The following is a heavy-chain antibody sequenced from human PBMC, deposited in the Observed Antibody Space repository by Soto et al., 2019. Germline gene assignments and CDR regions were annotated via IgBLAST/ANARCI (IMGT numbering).Heavy chain of an antibody. CDR1: GFTFSSYA. CDR3: ARGEALRFLEWLPPHYYYGMDV. CDR2: ISYDGSNK. V-gene: IGHV3-30-3*01. D-gene: IGHD3-3*01. J-gene: IGHJ6*02. Sequence: GGSLRLSCAASGFTFSSYAMHWVRQAPGKGLEWVAVISYDGSNKYYADSVKGRFTISRDNSKNTLYLQMNSLRAEDTAVYYCARGEALRFLEWLPPHYYYGMDVWGQGTTVTVSS.